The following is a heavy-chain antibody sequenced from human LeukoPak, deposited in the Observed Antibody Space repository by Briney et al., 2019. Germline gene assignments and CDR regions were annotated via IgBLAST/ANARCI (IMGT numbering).Heavy chain of an antibody. CDR2: FDPEDGET. Sequence: ASVKVSCKVSGYTLTELSMHWVRQAPGKGLEWMGGFDPEDGETIYAQKFQGRVTMTEDTSTDTAYMELSSLRSEDTAVYYCATAARPLDGTPMVRGAHFFDYWGQGTLVTVSS. V-gene: IGHV1-24*01. CDR1: GYTLTELS. CDR3: ATAARPLDGTPMVRGAHFFDY. J-gene: IGHJ4*02. D-gene: IGHD3-10*01.